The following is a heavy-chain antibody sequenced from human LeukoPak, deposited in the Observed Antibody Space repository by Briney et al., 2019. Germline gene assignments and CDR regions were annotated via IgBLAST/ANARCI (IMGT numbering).Heavy chain of an antibody. V-gene: IGHV1-2*04. J-gene: IGHJ5*02. CDR3: ARGSDIVVVPAAYNWFDP. CDR1: GYTFTGYY. CDR2: INPNSGGT. Sequence: GASVKVSCKASGYTFTGYYMHWVRQAPGQGLEWMGWINPNSGGTNYAQKFQGWVTMTRDTSISTAYMELSRLRSDDTAVYYCARGSDIVVVPAAYNWFDPWGQRTLVTVSS. D-gene: IGHD2-2*01.